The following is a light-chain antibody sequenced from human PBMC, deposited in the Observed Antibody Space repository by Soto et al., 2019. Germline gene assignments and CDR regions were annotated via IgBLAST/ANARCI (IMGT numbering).Light chain of an antibody. CDR3: SSYTSSSPYV. J-gene: IGLJ1*01. Sequence: QSVLTQPASVSGPPGQSITISCTGTSRDVGGYNYVSWYQQHPGKAPKLMIYEVSNRPSGVSNRFSGSKSGNTASLTISGPQAEDEADYYCSSYTSSSPYVFGTGTKATVL. V-gene: IGLV2-14*01. CDR2: EVS. CDR1: SRDVGGYNY.